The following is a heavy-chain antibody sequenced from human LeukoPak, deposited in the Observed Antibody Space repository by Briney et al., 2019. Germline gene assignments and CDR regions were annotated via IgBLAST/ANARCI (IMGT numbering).Heavy chain of an antibody. CDR3: ARETGYNWNPTGWFDP. Sequence: TGGSLRLSCTASGFTFSSYWMSWVRQAPGKGLEWVSSISSSSSYIYYADSVKGRFTISRDNAKNSLYLQMNSLRAEDTAVYYCARETGYNWNPTGWFDPWGQGTLVTVSS. CDR1: GFTFSSYW. CDR2: ISSSSSYI. V-gene: IGHV3-21*01. D-gene: IGHD1-20*01. J-gene: IGHJ5*02.